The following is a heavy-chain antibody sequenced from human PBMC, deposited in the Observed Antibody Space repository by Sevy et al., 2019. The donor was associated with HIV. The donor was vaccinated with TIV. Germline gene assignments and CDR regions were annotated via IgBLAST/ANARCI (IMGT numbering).Heavy chain of an antibody. CDR2: FDPEDGDPEDGET. J-gene: IGHJ4*02. V-gene: IGHV1-24*01. D-gene: IGHD3-22*01. CDR1: GYTLTKLS. Sequence: ASVKVSCTVSGYTLTKLSMHWVRQAPGKGPEWLGTFDPEDGDPEDGETVYAQKFQDRVIMTDDISTDTAYMELSSLTSEDTAVYYCATTKDYYDSSGYPFDDWGQGILVTVSS. CDR3: ATTKDYYDSSGYPFDD.